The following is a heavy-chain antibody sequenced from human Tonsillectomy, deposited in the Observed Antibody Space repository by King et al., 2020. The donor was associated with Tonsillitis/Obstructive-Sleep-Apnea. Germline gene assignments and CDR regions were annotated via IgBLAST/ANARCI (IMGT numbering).Heavy chain of an antibody. D-gene: IGHD2-2*01. Sequence: VQLVESGAEVKKPGASVKVSCTASGYTFTGYYIQWVRQAPGQGLEWMGWINPNSGGTKYAQKFQGRVTMTRDTSISTAYMELRRLRYDDTAIYYCARGNYQLIAFDYWGQGTLVTVSS. CDR1: GYTFTGYY. CDR3: ARGNYQLIAFDY. CDR2: INPNSGGT. V-gene: IGHV1-2*02. J-gene: IGHJ4*02.